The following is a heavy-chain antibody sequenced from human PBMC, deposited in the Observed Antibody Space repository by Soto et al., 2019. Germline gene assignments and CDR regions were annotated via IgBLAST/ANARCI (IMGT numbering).Heavy chain of an antibody. D-gene: IGHD3-10*01. V-gene: IGHV3-48*04. CDR1: GFSFSNYN. CDR3: ARYYYDSGNPGP. CDR2: ISTTGSTM. Sequence: GGSLRLSCAASGFSFSNYNMNWFRQAPGKGLEWISYISTTGSTMYYADSVKGRFTISRDNDENSLYLQMNSLRAEDTAVYYCARYYYDSGNPGPWGQGTLVTVSS. J-gene: IGHJ5*02.